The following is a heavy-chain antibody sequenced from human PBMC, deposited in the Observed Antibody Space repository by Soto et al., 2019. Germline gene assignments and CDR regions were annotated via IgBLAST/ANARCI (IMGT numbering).Heavy chain of an antibody. D-gene: IGHD5-18*01. Sequence: QITLQESGPTLVKPTQTLTLTCSSSGISLRTGGVGVGWIRQPPGKALEWLAVIYWDDDKRYSPSLKNRLIITKDTSKNQVVLTMTNMDPVDTATYDCAHSLSGDIYGNWGQGFLVTVSS. CDR2: IYWDDDK. J-gene: IGHJ4*02. CDR1: GISLRTGGVG. CDR3: AHSLSGDIYGN. V-gene: IGHV2-5*02.